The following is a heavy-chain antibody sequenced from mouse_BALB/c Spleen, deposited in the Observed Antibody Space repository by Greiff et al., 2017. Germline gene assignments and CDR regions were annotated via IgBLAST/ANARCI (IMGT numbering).Heavy chain of an antibody. CDR3: ARGRDDYDQARFAY. CDR1: GFTFSDYY. Sequence: EVKLMESGGGLVKPGGSLKLSCAASGFTFSDYYMYWVRQTPEKRLEWVATISDGGSYTYYPDSVKGRFTISRDNAKNNLYLQMSSLKSEDTAMYYCARGRDDYDQARFAYWGQGTLVTVSA. CDR2: ISDGGSYT. J-gene: IGHJ3*01. V-gene: IGHV5-4*02. D-gene: IGHD2-4*01.